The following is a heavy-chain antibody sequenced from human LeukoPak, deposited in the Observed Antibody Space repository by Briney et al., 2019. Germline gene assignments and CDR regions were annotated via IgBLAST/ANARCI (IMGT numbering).Heavy chain of an antibody. V-gene: IGHV1-2*02. D-gene: IGHD2-21*02. J-gene: IGHJ4*02. Sequence: GASVKVSCKASGYTFTGYYMHWVRQAPGQGIEWMGWINPNSGGTNYAQKFQGRVTMTRDTSISTAYMELSRLRSDDTAVYYCARAYCGGACYPHLDYWGQGTLVTVSS. CDR1: GYTFTGYY. CDR3: ARAYCGGACYPHLDY. CDR2: INPNSGGT.